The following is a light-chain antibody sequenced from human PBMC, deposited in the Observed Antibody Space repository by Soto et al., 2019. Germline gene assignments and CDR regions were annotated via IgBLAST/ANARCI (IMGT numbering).Light chain of an antibody. V-gene: IGKV4-1*01. CDR2: WAS. J-gene: IGKJ2*01. CDR1: QSVLYSSNNKNC. CDR3: QQHFSSPYT. Sequence: IVMIQSPDSLAVSLGERATINCRSSQSVLYSSNNKNCLAWYQQKPGQPPKLLIYWASARESGVPDRFSGSGSGTDFTLTISNLQAEDVAVYYCQQHFSSPYTFGQGTKLEI.